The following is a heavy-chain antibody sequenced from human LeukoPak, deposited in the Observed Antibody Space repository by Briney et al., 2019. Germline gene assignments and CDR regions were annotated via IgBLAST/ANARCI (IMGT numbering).Heavy chain of an antibody. CDR1: GGSISSSNW. D-gene: IGHD2-15*01. CDR3: AKVASETYSYYYMDV. Sequence: PSGTLSLTCAVSGGSISSSNWWSWVRQPPGKGLEWIGYIYNSGSTNYNPSLKSRVTISVDTSKNQFSLKLSSVTAADTAVYYCAKVASETYSYYYMDVWGKGTTVTISS. V-gene: IGHV4-4*02. J-gene: IGHJ6*03. CDR2: IYNSGST.